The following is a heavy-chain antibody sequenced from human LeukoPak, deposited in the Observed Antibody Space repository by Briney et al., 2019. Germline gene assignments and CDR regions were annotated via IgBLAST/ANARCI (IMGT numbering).Heavy chain of an antibody. CDR3: ARGQLLFSQLSD. Sequence: PGGSQRLSCAASGFTVSSNYMSWVRQAPGKGLEWVSVIYSGGSTYYADSVKGRFTISRDNSKNTLYLQMNSLRAEDTAVYYCARGQLLFSQLSDWGQGTLVTVSS. V-gene: IGHV3-66*01. CDR1: GFTVSSNY. CDR2: IYSGGST. D-gene: IGHD2-2*01. J-gene: IGHJ4*02.